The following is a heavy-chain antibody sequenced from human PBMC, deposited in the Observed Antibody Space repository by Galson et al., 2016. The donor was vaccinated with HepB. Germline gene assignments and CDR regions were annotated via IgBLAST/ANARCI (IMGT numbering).Heavy chain of an antibody. CDR3: AREQWLIIRDHGGFDS. CDR2: ISNDGSNK. D-gene: IGHD6-19*01. Sequence: SLRLSCAASGFPFSGYGIHWVRQAPGEGLEWVAGISNDGSNKYYADSVKGRFTISRDNSKDTLYLQMNSLRAEDTAVYYCAREQWLIIRDHGGFDSWGQGTLVTVSS. CDR1: GFPFSGYG. V-gene: IGHV3-33*01. J-gene: IGHJ4*02.